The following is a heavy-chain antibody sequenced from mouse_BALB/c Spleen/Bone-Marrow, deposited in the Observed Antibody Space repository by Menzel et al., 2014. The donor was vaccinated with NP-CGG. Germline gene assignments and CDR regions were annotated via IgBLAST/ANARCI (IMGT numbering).Heavy chain of an antibody. V-gene: IGHV1-53*01. CDR1: GYTFTSYY. Sequence: VKLMESGAELVKPGASVKLSCKASGYTFTSYYMYWVKQRPGQGLEWFGEINPSNGGTNFNEKFKNKTALTVDKSSSTAYIQLSSLTSEDSAADYCSRGRRDALDVWGPGTTVTVSS. J-gene: IGHJ1*01. CDR2: INPSNGGT. CDR3: SRGRRDALDV.